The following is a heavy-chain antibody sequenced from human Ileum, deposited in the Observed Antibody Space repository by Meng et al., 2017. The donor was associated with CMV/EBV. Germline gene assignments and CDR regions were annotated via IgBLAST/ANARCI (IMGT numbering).Heavy chain of an antibody. CDR3: ARHGDYLYV. V-gene: IGHV1-2*02. CDR2: VSPKTGGT. J-gene: IGHJ6*02. CDR1: EYTFTDNF. Sequence: ASVNVSCKASEYTFTDNFMHWVRQAPGQGLEWMGWVSPKTGGTLYAQNLQGRVTMTRDTSSSTAYVELRRLASDDTAVYYCARHGDYLYVWGQGTAVTVSS. D-gene: IGHD4-17*01.